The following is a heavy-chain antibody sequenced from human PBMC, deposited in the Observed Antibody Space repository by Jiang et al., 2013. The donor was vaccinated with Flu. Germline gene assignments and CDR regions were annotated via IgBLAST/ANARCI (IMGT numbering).Heavy chain of an antibody. J-gene: IGHJ4*02. Sequence: QLVESGGGLVQPGGSLRLSCAVSGFTFSSYWMSWVRQAPGEGLEWVANIKQDGSEKHYVDSVKGRFTISRDNAKNALYLQMNNLRAEDTAVYYCARRYFDYWGQGTLVTVSS. CDR2: IKQDGSEK. CDR1: GFTFSSYW. CDR3: ARRYFDY. V-gene: IGHV3-7*01. D-gene: IGHD3-16*02.